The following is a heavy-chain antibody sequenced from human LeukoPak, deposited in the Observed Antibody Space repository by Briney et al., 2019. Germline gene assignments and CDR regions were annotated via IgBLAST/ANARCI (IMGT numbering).Heavy chain of an antibody. Sequence: GGSLRLSCAASGFTFSSYAMSWVRQAPGKGLEWVSVISSGSGGSTDYADSVKGRFTISRDNFKNTVYLQMNSLRAEDTAVYYCAKPPKAAIVATITGRGECLDSWGQGALVTVSS. V-gene: IGHV3-23*01. J-gene: IGHJ4*02. D-gene: IGHD5-12*01. CDR3: AKPPKAAIVATITGRGECLDS. CDR1: GFTFSSYA. CDR2: ISSGSGGST.